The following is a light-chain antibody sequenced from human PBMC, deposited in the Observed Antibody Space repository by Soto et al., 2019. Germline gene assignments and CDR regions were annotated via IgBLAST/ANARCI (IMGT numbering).Light chain of an antibody. CDR2: DVS. V-gene: IGLV2-14*01. J-gene: IGLJ1*01. CDR3: SSYTSSSTL. Sequence: LTQPASVSGSPGQSITISCTGTSSDVGGYNYVSWYQQHPGKAPKLMIYDVSNRPSGVSNRFSGSKSGNTASLTISGLQAEDEADYYCSSYTSSSTLFGTGTKLTVL. CDR1: SSDVGGYNY.